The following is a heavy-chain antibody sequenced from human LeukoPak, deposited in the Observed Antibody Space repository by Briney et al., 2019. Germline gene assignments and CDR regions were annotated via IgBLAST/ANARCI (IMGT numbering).Heavy chain of an antibody. CDR2: VSGSGAIA. J-gene: IGHJ4*02. CDR1: GFTFNNYA. V-gene: IGHV3-23*01. Sequence: GGSLRQSCAAPGFTFNNYAMSSVRQAPGKGLEWVSTVSGSGAIAYYTDSDKGRFTISRDNSKNTLYLQMSSLTAKDTAVYYCAKDRSIGTYYTFDSWGQGTLVTVSS. D-gene: IGHD1-26*01. CDR3: AKDRSIGTYYTFDS.